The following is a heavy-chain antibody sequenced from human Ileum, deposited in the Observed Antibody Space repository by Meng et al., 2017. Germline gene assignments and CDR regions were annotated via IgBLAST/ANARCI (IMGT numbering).Heavy chain of an antibody. D-gene: IGHD4-17*01. Sequence: VHLVEPGGGLVQPGGSLKLSCAVSGFTFSASAAHWVRQASGKGLEWVGRIRKIGTTYATAYAASVRGRFIISIDDSKNTAYLQMNSLQTEDTAVYYCSSNVYGDSVDYWGQGTLVTVSS. J-gene: IGHJ4*02. CDR1: GFTFSASA. CDR2: IRKIGTTYAT. V-gene: IGHV3-73*02. CDR3: SSNVYGDSVDY.